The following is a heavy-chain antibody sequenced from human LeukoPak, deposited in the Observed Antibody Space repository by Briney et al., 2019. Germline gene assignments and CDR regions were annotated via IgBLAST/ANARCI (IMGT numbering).Heavy chain of an antibody. CDR2: INPNSGGT. J-gene: IGHJ3*02. Sequence: ASVTVSFKASGGTLISYAICWVRQAPGQGLAWMGWINPNSGGTNYAQKFQGRATMTRDTSISTAYMELSRLRSDDTAVYYCAREATSSGAVDIWGQGTMVTVSS. CDR1: GGTLISYA. D-gene: IGHD3-10*01. CDR3: AREATSSGAVDI. V-gene: IGHV1-2*02.